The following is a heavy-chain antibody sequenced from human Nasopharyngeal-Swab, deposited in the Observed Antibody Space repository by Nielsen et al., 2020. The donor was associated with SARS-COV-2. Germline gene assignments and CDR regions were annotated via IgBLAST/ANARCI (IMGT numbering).Heavy chain of an antibody. J-gene: IGHJ4*02. CDR1: GFTFSSYG. D-gene: IGHD3-10*01. V-gene: IGHV3-30*03. Sequence: GESLKISCAASGFTFSSYGMHWVRQAPGKGLEWVAVISYDGSNKYYADSVKGRFTISRDNSKNTLYLQMNSLRAEDTAVYYCVMYYYGSESYFDYWGQGTLVTVSS. CDR2: ISYDGSNK. CDR3: VMYYYGSESYFDY.